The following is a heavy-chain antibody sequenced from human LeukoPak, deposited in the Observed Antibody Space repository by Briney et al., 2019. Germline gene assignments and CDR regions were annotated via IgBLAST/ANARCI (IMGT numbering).Heavy chain of an antibody. CDR1: GFTISSNY. CDR3: ARESRGGSYYYFDY. CDR2: IYSGGST. V-gene: IGHV3-66*01. Sequence: GGSLRLSCAASGFTISSNYMSWVRQARGKGLEWVSVIYSGGSTYYADSVKGRFTISRDNSKNTLYLQMNSLRAEDTAVYYCARESRGGSYYYFDYWGQGTLVTVSS. D-gene: IGHD1-26*01. J-gene: IGHJ4*02.